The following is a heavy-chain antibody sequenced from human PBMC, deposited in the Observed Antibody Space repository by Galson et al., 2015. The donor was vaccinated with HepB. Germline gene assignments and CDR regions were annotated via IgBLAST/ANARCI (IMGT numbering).Heavy chain of an antibody. V-gene: IGHV3-33*01. CDR2: IWYDGSNK. J-gene: IGHJ4*02. CDR3: ARGPQVTIFGVVIEPFDY. D-gene: IGHD3-3*01. CDR1: GFTFSSYG. Sequence: SLRLSCAASGFTFSSYGMHWVRQAPGKGLEWVAVIWYDGSNKYYADSVKGRFTISRDNSKNTLYLQMNSLRAEDTAVYYCARGPQVTIFGVVIEPFDYWGQGTLVTVSS.